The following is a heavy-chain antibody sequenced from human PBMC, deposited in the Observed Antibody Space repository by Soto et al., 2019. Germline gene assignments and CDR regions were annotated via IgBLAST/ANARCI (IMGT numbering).Heavy chain of an antibody. CDR2: VYWDDDK. CDR1: GFSLRTSGVG. J-gene: IGHJ5*02. Sequence: QITLKESGPTLVKPTQTLTLTCTFSGFSLRTSGVGVGWIRQPPGKALEWLALVYWDDDKRYNPSLKSRLTISKDTSKNQVVLTMTNTDPVDTGTYYCAHKAVPYFYASGRSDWFDPWGQGTLVTVSS. D-gene: IGHD3-10*01. V-gene: IGHV2-5*02. CDR3: AHKAVPYFYASGRSDWFDP.